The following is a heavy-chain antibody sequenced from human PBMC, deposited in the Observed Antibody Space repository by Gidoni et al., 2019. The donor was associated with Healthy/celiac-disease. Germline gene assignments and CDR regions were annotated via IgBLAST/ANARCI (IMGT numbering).Heavy chain of an antibody. V-gene: IGHV4-34*01. CDR2: INHSGST. CDR3: ARGRGSVYGDYVPPDY. Sequence: QVQLQQWGAGLLKPPEPLSPTCAVYGGSFSGYYCGWIRQPPGKGLEWIGEINHSGSTNYNPSLKSRVTISVDTSKNQFSLKLSSVTAADTAVYYCARGRGSVYGDYVPPDYWGQGTLVTVSS. D-gene: IGHD4-17*01. J-gene: IGHJ4*02. CDR1: GGSFSGYY.